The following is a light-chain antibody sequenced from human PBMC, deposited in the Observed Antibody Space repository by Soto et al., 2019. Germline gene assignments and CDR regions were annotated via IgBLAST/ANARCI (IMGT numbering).Light chain of an antibody. CDR3: QSYDSSLSAYV. J-gene: IGLJ1*01. CDR1: SSNIGAGYD. V-gene: IGLV1-40*01. CDR2: ANS. Sequence: QSVLTQPPSVAWAPGQRVTISCTGSSSNIGAGYDVHWYQQLPGTAPELVMYANSNRPSGVPERFSGSKSGTSASLAITGLQAEDEADYYCQSYDSSLSAYVFGTGTKLTVL.